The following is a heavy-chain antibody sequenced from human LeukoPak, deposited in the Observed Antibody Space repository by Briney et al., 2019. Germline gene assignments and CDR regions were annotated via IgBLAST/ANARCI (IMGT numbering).Heavy chain of an antibody. CDR1: GYTFIGYY. CDR2: INPNSGVT. V-gene: IGHV1-2*02. D-gene: IGHD6-19*01. CDR3: AITYTSGSGDAFDV. Sequence: ASVKVSCKASGYTFIGYYIHWVRQAPGQGLEWMGWINPNSGVTNYGQKFQGRVTMTRATSISTAYMDLSRLRSDDTAVYFCAITYTSGSGDAFDVWGQGTRVAVSS. J-gene: IGHJ3*01.